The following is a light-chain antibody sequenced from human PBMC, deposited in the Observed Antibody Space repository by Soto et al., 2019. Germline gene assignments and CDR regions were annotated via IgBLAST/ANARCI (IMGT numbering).Light chain of an antibody. CDR1: SSDIGAGFG. CDR2: DNN. V-gene: IGLV1-40*01. J-gene: IGLJ3*02. CDR3: QSYDTSLSGV. Sequence: QSVLTQPPSVSGAPGQRVTISCTGSSSDIGAGFGVHWYQQLPGTAPKLLIYDNNNRPSGVPDRFSGSKSGTSASLAITGLQAEDEADYYCQSYDTSLSGVFGGGTKLTVL.